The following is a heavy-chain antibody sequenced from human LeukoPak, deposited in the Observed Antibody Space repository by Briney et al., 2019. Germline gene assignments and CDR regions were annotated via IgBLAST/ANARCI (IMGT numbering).Heavy chain of an antibody. Sequence: GASVKVSCKASGGTFSSYAISWVRQAPGQGLECMGGILPIFGTANYAQKFQGRVTITADESTSTAYMELSSLRSEDTAVYYCANEGPYYGDYYFDYWGQGTLVSVTS. CDR2: ILPIFGTA. CDR3: ANEGPYYGDYYFDY. D-gene: IGHD4-17*01. J-gene: IGHJ4*02. CDR1: GGTFSSYA. V-gene: IGHV1-69*13.